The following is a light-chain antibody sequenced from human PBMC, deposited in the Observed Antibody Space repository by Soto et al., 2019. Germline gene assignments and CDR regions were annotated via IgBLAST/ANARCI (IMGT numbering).Light chain of an antibody. V-gene: IGKV1-39*01. CDR1: QSISSY. CDR2: AAS. CDR3: QKSYSTPRT. Sequence: DIQRTQSPSSLSASVGDRVTITCRASQSISSYLNWYQQKPGKAPKLLIYAASSLQSGVPSRFSGSGSGTDSTLTISSLQPEDFATYYCQKSYSTPRTFGQGTKVEIK. J-gene: IGKJ1*01.